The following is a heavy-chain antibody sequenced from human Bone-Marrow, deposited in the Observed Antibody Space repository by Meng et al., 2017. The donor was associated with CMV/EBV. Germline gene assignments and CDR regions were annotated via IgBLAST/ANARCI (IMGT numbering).Heavy chain of an antibody. D-gene: IGHD2-2*01. Sequence: ASVKVSCKASGYIFPNYGISWVRQAPGQGHEWMGWISTYNGKTNYAQSFQGRVTLTADTSTSTVYMELRSLRSDDTAVYYCARDRYCSITSCYASVSWYYYGMDAWGQGTTVTGSS. V-gene: IGHV1-18*01. CDR2: ISTYNGKT. J-gene: IGHJ6*02. CDR3: ARDRYCSITSCYASVSWYYYGMDA. CDR1: GYIFPNYG.